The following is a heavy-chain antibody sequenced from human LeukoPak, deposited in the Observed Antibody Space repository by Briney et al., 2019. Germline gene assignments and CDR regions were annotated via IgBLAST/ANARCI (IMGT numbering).Heavy chain of an antibody. Sequence: PGGSLRLSCAASGFTLSSYTTNWVRQAPGRGLEWVSSISNSGFYIYYADSVKGRFVVSRDNANNSLYLQMNSLRAEDTAVYYCARISCTGNRCKPYSYYDIDVWGQGTTVTVSS. CDR2: ISNSGFYI. V-gene: IGHV3-21*01. CDR1: GFTLSSYT. J-gene: IGHJ6*02. D-gene: IGHD2-8*02. CDR3: ARISCTGNRCKPYSYYDIDV.